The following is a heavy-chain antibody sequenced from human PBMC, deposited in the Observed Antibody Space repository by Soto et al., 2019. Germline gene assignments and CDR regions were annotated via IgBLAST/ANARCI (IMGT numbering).Heavy chain of an antibody. D-gene: IGHD1-26*01. J-gene: IGHJ6*02. CDR3: GRSVVGATGEILYNAMDV. CDR2: INPANGNT. Sequence: ASVKVSCKASGYTFASYGISWVRQAPGQGLEWMGWINPANGNTNYAKKIQDRVTITRDTSASTGYMELSSLRSEDTAVYYCGRSVVGATGEILYNAMDVWGQGTTVTVSS. V-gene: IGHV1-18*01. CDR1: GYTFASYG.